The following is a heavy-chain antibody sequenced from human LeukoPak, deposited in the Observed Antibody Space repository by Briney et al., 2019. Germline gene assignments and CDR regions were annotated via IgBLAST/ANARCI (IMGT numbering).Heavy chain of an antibody. D-gene: IGHD3-22*01. CDR3: ARAIYDSSGYYWDAFDI. V-gene: IGHV4-59*01. J-gene: IGHJ3*02. CDR1: GGSISSYY. Sequence: SETLSLTCTVSGGSISSYYWSWIRQPPGKGLEWIGYIYYSGSTNYNPSLKSRVAISVDTSKNQFSLKLSSVTAADTAVYYCARAIYDSSGYYWDAFDIWGQGTMVTVSS. CDR2: IYYSGST.